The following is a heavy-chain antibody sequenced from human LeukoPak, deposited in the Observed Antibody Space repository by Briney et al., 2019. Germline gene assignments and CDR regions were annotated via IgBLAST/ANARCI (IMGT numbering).Heavy chain of an antibody. J-gene: IGHJ4*02. CDR1: GITFSSYS. CDR2: ISSSSSYI. D-gene: IGHD5-24*01. Sequence: GGSLRLSCAASGITFSSYSMNWVRQAPGKGLEWVSSISSSSSYIYYADSVKGRFTISRDNAKNSLYLQMNSLRAEDTAVYYCARDHEDGDFDYWGQGTLVTVSS. CDR3: ARDHEDGDFDY. V-gene: IGHV3-21*01.